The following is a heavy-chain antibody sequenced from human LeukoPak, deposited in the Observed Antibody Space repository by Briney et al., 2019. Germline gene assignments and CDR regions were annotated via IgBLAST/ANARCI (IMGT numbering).Heavy chain of an antibody. J-gene: IGHJ3*02. CDR2: INLNSGGT. V-gene: IGHV1-2*06. CDR3: ARTYDPGAFDI. Sequence: ASVKVSCKASGYTFTGYYMHWVRQAPGQGLEWMGRINLNSGGTNYAQKFQGRVTMTRDTSISTAYMELSRLRSDDTAVYYCARTYDPGAFDIWGQGTMVTVSS. D-gene: IGHD3-16*01. CDR1: GYTFTGYY.